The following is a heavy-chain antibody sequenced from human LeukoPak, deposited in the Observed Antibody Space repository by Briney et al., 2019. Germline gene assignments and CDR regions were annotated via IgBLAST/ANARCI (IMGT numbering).Heavy chain of an antibody. D-gene: IGHD5-12*01. CDR1: GFTVSTNS. CDR2: IYSDNT. Sequence: QTGGSLRLSCTVSGFTVSTNSMSWVRQAPGKGLEWVSFIYSDNTHYSDSVKGRFTISRDSSKNTLYLQMNSLRAEDTAVYYCAKDLWGASGYDFDYWGQGTLVTVSS. CDR3: AKDLWGASGYDFDY. V-gene: IGHV3-53*01. J-gene: IGHJ4*02.